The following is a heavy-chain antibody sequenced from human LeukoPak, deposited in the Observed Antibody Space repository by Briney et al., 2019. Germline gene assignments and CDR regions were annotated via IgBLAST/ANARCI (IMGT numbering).Heavy chain of an antibody. Sequence: ASLKVSCKASGYTFIGYNMHWVRQAPGQGLEWMGWINPNSGGTNYAQSFQGRVTMTRDTSISTAYMELSRLRSDDTAIYYCALVGDALDYWGQGTLVTVSS. CDR3: ALVGDALDY. V-gene: IGHV1-2*02. J-gene: IGHJ4*02. CDR1: GYTFIGYN. D-gene: IGHD2-21*01. CDR2: INPNSGGT.